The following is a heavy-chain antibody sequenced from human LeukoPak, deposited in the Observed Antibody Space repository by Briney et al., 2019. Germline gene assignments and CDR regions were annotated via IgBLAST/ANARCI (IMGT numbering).Heavy chain of an antibody. CDR1: GGTFSSYA. D-gene: IGHD2-2*01. CDR3: ARCAVPAAIGPFSLDY. J-gene: IGHJ4*02. V-gene: IGHV1-69*01. CDR2: IIPIFGTA. Sequence: GASVKVSCKASGGTFSSYAISWVRQAPGQGLEWMGGIIPIFGTANYAQKFQGRVTITADESTSTAYMELSSLRSEDTAVYYCARCAVPAAIGPFSLDYWGQGTLVTVSS.